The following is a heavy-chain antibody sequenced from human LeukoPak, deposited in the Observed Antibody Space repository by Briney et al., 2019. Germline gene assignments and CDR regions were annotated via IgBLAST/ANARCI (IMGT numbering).Heavy chain of an antibody. CDR1: GYTFTSYY. D-gene: IGHD6-13*01. Sequence: ASVKVSCKASGYTFTSYYMHWVRQAPGQGLEWMGIINPSGGSTSYAQKFQGRVTMTRDTSTSTAYMELSSLRSEDTAVYYCAREVDHLAAAGQFDYWGQGTLVTVSS. CDR2: INPSGGST. J-gene: IGHJ4*02. V-gene: IGHV1-46*01. CDR3: AREVDHLAAAGQFDY.